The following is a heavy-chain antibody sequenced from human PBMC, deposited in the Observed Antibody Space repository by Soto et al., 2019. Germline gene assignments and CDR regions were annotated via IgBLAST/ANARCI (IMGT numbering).Heavy chain of an antibody. J-gene: IGHJ4*02. CDR2: ISSSSYI. CDR1: GFTFSSYS. D-gene: IGHD2-15*01. CDR3: ARDSVCSGGSCFMFDY. Sequence: GGSLRLSCAASGFTFSSYSMNWVRQAPGKGLEWVSSISSSSYIYYVDSVKGRFTISRDNAKNSLYLQMNSLRAEDTDVYYFARDSVCSGGSCFMFDYWGQGTLVTVSS. V-gene: IGHV3-21*01.